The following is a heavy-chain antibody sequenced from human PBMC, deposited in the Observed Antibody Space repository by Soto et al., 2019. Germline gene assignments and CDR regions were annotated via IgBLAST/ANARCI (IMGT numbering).Heavy chain of an antibody. Sequence: QVQLQESGPGLVKPSGTLSLTCAVSGGSISSSNWWSCVRQPPGKGLEWIGEMYHSGSTNYNPSLKSRVTISVDKSKNQFSLKLSSATAADTAVYYCARVSGSYYYGMDVWGQGTTVTVSS. CDR1: GGSISSSNW. CDR3: ARVSGSYYYGMDV. V-gene: IGHV4-4*02. J-gene: IGHJ6*02. D-gene: IGHD1-26*01. CDR2: MYHSGST.